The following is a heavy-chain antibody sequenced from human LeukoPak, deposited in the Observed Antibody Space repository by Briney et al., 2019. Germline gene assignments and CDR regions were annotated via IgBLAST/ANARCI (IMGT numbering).Heavy chain of an antibody. CDR3: ARQGTAGRSYYYYMDV. V-gene: IGHV4-59*01. D-gene: IGHD6-13*01. CDR2: IYYSGST. Sequence: SETLSLTCTVSGGSISSYYWSWIRQPPGKGLEWIGYIYYSGSTNYNPSLKSRVTISVDTSKNQFSLKLSSVTAADTAVYYRARQGTAGRSYYYYMDVWGKGTTVTVSS. J-gene: IGHJ6*03. CDR1: GGSISSYY.